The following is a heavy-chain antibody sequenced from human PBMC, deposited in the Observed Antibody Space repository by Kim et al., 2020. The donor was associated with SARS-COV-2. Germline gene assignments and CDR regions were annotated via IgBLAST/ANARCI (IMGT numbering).Heavy chain of an antibody. CDR3: ARGHHLYDAFDI. CDR2: MNPNSGNT. CDR1: GYTFTSYD. D-gene: IGHD3-10*01. J-gene: IGHJ3*02. V-gene: IGHV1-8*01. Sequence: ASVKVSCKASGYTFTSYDINWVRQATGQGLEWMGWMNPNSGNTGYAQKFQGRVTMTRNTSISTAYMELSSLRSEDTAVYYCARGHHLYDAFDIWGQGTMVTVSS.